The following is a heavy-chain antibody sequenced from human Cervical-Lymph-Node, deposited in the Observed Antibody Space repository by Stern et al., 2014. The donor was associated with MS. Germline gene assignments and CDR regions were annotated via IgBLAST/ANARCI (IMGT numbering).Heavy chain of an antibody. D-gene: IGHD6-13*01. CDR2: IMPLLGTA. CDR3: ARHQAGIAAN. CDR1: GGSLSTLD. V-gene: IGHV1-69*19. Sequence: EQLVESAAEVKRPGSSATVSCKTSGGSLSTLDISWVRQAPGQGLEWVGEIMPLLGTAHYAQKFKGRLTITADDSTSTVYMELSSLKSEDTAIYFCARHQAGIAANWGQGTLVTVTS. J-gene: IGHJ4*02.